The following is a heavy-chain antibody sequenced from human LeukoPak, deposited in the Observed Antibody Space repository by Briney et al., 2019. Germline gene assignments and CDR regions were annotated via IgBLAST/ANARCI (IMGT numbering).Heavy chain of an antibody. CDR1: GFTFTTFP. V-gene: IGHV3-30*04. D-gene: IGHD6-19*01. CDR3: ASPNSMAGTHYFHY. CDR2: ISYDGTDK. J-gene: IGHJ4*02. Sequence: GGSLRLSCAASGFTFTTFPMHWVRQPPGKGLEWVAVISYDGTDKYYADSVKGRFTVSRDNSKSTLYLQMDSLRAEDTAVYYCASPNSMAGTHYFHYWGQGTLVTVSS.